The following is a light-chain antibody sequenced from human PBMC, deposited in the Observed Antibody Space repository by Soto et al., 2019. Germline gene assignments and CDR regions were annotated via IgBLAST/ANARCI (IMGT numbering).Light chain of an antibody. Sequence: EIVLTQSPGNLSLSPGERATLSCRASESVASNYLAWYQHKPGQAPRLLFFGASNRATGIPDRFSGSGSGTDFTLTISRLEPEDFAVYYCHQYGRSPWTLGQGTKVDNK. CDR2: GAS. J-gene: IGKJ1*01. V-gene: IGKV3-20*01. CDR1: ESVASNY. CDR3: HQYGRSPWT.